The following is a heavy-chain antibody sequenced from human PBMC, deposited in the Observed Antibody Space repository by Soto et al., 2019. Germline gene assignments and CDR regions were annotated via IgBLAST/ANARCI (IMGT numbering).Heavy chain of an antibody. CDR3: ASRNPGTSVDY. CDR1: GGSFTSNNW. Sequence: SETLSLTCAVSGGSFTSNNWWTWVRQPPGQGLEWIGEIYRTGSTNYNPSLKSRVTISLDKSENQFSLKVTSLTAADTAVYYCASRNPGTSVDYWGQGTLVTVSS. V-gene: IGHV4-4*02. D-gene: IGHD1-7*01. CDR2: IYRTGST. J-gene: IGHJ4*02.